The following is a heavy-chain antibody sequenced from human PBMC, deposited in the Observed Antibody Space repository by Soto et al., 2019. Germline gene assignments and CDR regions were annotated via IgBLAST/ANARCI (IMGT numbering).Heavy chain of an antibody. J-gene: IGHJ3*02. V-gene: IGHV1-69*02. CDR3: ARGITMIVVVKAPRDAFDI. Sequence: SVKVSCKASGGTFSSYTISWVRQAPGQGLEWMGRIIPILGIANYAQKFQGRVTITADKSTSTAYMELSSLRSEDTAVYYCARGITMIVVVKAPRDAFDIWGQGTMVTVSS. CDR1: GGTFSSYT. D-gene: IGHD3-22*01. CDR2: IIPILGIA.